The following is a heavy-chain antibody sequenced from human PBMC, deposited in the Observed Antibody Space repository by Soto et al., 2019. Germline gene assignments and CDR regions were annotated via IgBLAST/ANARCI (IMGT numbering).Heavy chain of an antibody. Sequence: GGSLRLSCAASGFTFSSYWMSWVRQAPGKGLEWVANIKQDGSEKYYVDSVKGRFTISRDNAKNSLYLQMNSLRAEDTAVYYCARDTYYYDSSGYYDSDNFDYWGQGTLDTVSS. CDR1: GFTFSSYW. CDR2: IKQDGSEK. CDR3: ARDTYYYDSSGYYDSDNFDY. J-gene: IGHJ4*02. D-gene: IGHD3-22*01. V-gene: IGHV3-7*05.